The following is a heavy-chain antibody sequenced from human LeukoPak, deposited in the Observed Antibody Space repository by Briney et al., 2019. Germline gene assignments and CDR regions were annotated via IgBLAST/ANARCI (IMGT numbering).Heavy chain of an antibody. D-gene: IGHD4-17*01. J-gene: IGHJ2*01. CDR2: VYYSGST. V-gene: IGHV4-59*01. Sequence: SETLFLTCTVSGGPIRDYYWSWIRQASGKGLEWIGSVYYSGSTIYNPSLKSRVTISMDTSKKHFSLQLTSVTAAETAVYYCARADFGDYEWYFDLWGRGTLVTVSS. CDR3: ARADFGDYEWYFDL. CDR1: GGPIRDYY.